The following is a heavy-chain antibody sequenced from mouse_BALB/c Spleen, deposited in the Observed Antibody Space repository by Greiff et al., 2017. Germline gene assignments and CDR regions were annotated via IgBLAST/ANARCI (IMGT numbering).Heavy chain of an antibody. V-gene: IGHV5-9-3*01. Sequence: DVKLVESGGGLVKPGGSLKLSCAASGFTFSSYAMSWVRQTPEKRLEWVATISSGGSYTYYPDSVKGRFTISRDNAKNTLYLQMSSLRSEDTAMYYCARRDEGYWGQGTTLTVSS. CDR1: GFTFSSYA. J-gene: IGHJ2*01. CDR2: ISSGGSYT. D-gene: IGHD2-13*01. CDR3: ARRDEGY.